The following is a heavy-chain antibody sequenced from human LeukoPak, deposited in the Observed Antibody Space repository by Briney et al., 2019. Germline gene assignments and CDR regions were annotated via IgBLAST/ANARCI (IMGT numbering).Heavy chain of an antibody. CDR3: ARTRPHSSGYLIDY. J-gene: IGHJ4*02. Sequence: GGSLRLSCAASGFTFSNYWMCWVRQAPGKGLEWVANIKEDGSEKYYVDSVKGRFTISRDNAKNSLYLQMDTLRVDDTAVYYCARTRPHSSGYLIDYWGQGTLVTVSS. V-gene: IGHV3-7*01. CDR2: IKEDGSEK. D-gene: IGHD3-22*01. CDR1: GFTFSNYW.